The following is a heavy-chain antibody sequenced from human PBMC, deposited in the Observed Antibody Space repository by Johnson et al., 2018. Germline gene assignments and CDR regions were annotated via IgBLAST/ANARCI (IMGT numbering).Heavy chain of an antibody. V-gene: IGHV3-13*01. Sequence: VQLVESGGGLVQPGGSLRLSCAASGFTFSNYDMYWVRQATGKGLEWVSGIGAAGDTRYPGPVQGRFTISRDNANNPLYLLMNSLRAGDTAVYYCVRGGYFAQLDVWGKGTTVTVSS. CDR3: VRGGYFAQLDV. CDR2: IGAAGDT. J-gene: IGHJ6*04. D-gene: IGHD3-9*01. CDR1: GFTFSNYD.